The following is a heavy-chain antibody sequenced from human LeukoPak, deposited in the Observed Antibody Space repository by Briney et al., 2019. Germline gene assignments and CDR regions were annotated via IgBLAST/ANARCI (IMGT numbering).Heavy chain of an antibody. CDR3: ARGYSSSSLFDY. D-gene: IGHD6-6*01. Sequence: SETLSLTCIVSGGSISSGGYAWSWIRQPPGKGLEWIGYIYYSGSTNYNPSLKSRVTISVDTSKNQFSLKLSSVTAADTAVYYCARGYSSSSLFDYWGQGTLVTVSS. V-gene: IGHV4-61*08. CDR2: IYYSGST. J-gene: IGHJ4*02. CDR1: GGSISSGGYA.